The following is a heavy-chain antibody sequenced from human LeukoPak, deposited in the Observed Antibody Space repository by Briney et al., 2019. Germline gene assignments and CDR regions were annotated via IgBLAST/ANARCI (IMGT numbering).Heavy chain of an antibody. Sequence: GGSLRLSCAASGFTFRSYEMNWVRQAPGKGLEWVSYISSSGSTIYYADSVKGRFTISRDNSKNTLYLQMNSLRAEDTAVYYCAKSVQSAVRGVTFDYWGQGTLVTVSS. CDR3: AKSVQSAVRGVTFDY. V-gene: IGHV3-48*03. CDR2: ISSSGSTI. D-gene: IGHD3-10*01. J-gene: IGHJ4*02. CDR1: GFTFRSYE.